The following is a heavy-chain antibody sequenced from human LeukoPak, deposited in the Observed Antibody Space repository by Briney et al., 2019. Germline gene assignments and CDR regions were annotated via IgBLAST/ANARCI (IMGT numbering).Heavy chain of an antibody. J-gene: IGHJ5*02. CDR1: GFTFSSNA. V-gene: IGHV3-23*01. Sequence: PGGSLRLSCAASGFTFSSNAMGWVRQAPGKGLEWVSGISVGGGSTFYAHSVKGRFTISRDNSKNTLYLQMNSLRGEDTAVYYCAKTGSTVTTLNWFDPWGQGTLVTVSS. CDR3: AKTGSTVTTLNWFDP. CDR2: ISVGGGST. D-gene: IGHD4-17*01.